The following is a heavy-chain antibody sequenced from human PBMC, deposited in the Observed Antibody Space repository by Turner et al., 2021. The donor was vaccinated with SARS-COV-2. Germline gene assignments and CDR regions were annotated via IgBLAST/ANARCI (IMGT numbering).Heavy chain of an antibody. Sequence: EVQLVETGGGLIQPGGSLRLSCAASGFTVSSNYMSWGRQAPGKGLEWVSVIYSGGSTYYADSVKGRFTISRDNSKNTLYLQMNSLRAEDTAVYYCARVRPSLIDYFDYWGQGTLVTVSS. CDR2: IYSGGST. CDR3: ARVRPSLIDYFDY. V-gene: IGHV3-53*02. CDR1: GFTVSSNY. D-gene: IGHD3-16*02. J-gene: IGHJ4*02.